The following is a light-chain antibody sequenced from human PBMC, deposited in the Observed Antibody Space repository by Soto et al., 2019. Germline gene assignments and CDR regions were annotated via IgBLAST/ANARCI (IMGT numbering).Light chain of an antibody. CDR1: QTVYNY. J-gene: IGKJ4*01. V-gene: IGKV3-11*01. CDR2: DAS. CDR3: QQRYDWPLT. Sequence: EIVLTQSPATLSLSPGERATLSCRASQTVYNYLVWYQQRPGQAPRLLISDASNRATGIPARFSGSGSGTDFTLTINSLEPEDLAIYFFQQRYDWPLTFGGGSTIEMK.